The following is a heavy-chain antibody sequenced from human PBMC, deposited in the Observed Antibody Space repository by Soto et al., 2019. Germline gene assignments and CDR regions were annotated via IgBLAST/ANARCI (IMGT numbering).Heavy chain of an antibody. J-gene: IGHJ6*02. Sequence: GASVKVSCKASGGTFSSYAISWVRQAPGQGLEWMGGIIPIFGTANYAQKFQGRVTITADESTSTAYMELSSLRSEDTAVYYCARVPITGTTVPPYYYYYGMDVWGQGTTVTVSS. CDR3: ARVPITGTTVPPYYYYYGMDV. CDR2: IIPIFGTA. V-gene: IGHV1-69*13. CDR1: GGTFSSYA. D-gene: IGHD1-7*01.